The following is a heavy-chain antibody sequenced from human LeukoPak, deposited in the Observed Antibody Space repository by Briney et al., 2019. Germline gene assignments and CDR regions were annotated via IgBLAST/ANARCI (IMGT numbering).Heavy chain of an antibody. V-gene: IGHV3-23*01. CDR3: AKTRPLDSSSWSHGDY. CDR1: GFTFSSYS. CDR2: ISGSGDST. J-gene: IGHJ4*02. Sequence: PGGSLRLSCAASGFTFSSYSMNWVGQAPEKGLEWVSAISGSGDSTYYGDSVKGRFTISRDNSKNTLYLQMNSLRAEDTAVYYCAKTRPLDSSSWSHGDYWGQGTLVTVSS. D-gene: IGHD6-13*01.